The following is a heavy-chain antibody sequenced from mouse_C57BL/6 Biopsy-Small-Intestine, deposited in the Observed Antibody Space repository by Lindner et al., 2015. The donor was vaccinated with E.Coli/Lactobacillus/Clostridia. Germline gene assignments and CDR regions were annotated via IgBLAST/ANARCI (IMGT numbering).Heavy chain of an antibody. CDR1: GYTFSGYW. J-gene: IGHJ2*01. V-gene: IGHV1-9*01. Sequence: VQLQESGAELMKPGASVKLSCKATGYTFSGYWIGWVKQRPGHGLEWIGEILPGNANTNFNEKFKGKATFTADTSSNTTSMQLSSLTTEDSAIHYCARSEVWGFDYWGQGTTLTVSS. CDR3: ARSEVWGFDY. CDR2: ILPGNANT.